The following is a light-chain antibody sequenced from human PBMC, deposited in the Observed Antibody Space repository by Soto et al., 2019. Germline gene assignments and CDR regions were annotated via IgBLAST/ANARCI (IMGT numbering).Light chain of an antibody. CDR2: KAS. V-gene: IGKV1-5*03. Sequence: DIQMTQSPSTLSASVGDSVTITCRASQSISSWLAWYQQKPGKAPKLLIYKASSLESGVPSRFSGSGSGTEFTLTIRSLQPEDFATYYCQQHNNYPGRTFGQGTKV. CDR1: QSISSW. J-gene: IGKJ1*01. CDR3: QQHNNYPGRT.